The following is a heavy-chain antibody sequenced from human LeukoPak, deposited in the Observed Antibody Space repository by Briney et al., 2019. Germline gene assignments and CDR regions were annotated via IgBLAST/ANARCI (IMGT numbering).Heavy chain of an antibody. CDR3: ARGGGLDV. V-gene: IGHV3-21*04. D-gene: IGHD3-16*01. J-gene: IGHJ6*02. Sequence: GGSLRLSCAASGFTFRDFSMTWVRQAPGKGLEWVSYISSSSDYIYYEASVKGRFTISRDNAKNSLYLQMNSLRAEDTAVYFCARGGGLDVWGQGATVTVSS. CDR2: ISSSSDYI. CDR1: GFTFRDFS.